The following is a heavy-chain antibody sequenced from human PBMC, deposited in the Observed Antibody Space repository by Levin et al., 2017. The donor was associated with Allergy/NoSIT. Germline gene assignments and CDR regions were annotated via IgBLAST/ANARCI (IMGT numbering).Heavy chain of an antibody. CDR1: GFSLNTSGVG. J-gene: IGHJ5*02. CDR2: IYWDDDK. Sequence: SGPTLVKPTETLTLTCTFSGFSLNTSGVGVGWIRQPPGKALEWLALIYWDDDKRYSPSLRSRLTITKDTSKNQVVLTMTSMDPVDTASYYCIHMGDITSWYRSWGQGTLVTVSS. V-gene: IGHV2-5*02. CDR3: IHMGDITSWYRS. D-gene: IGHD6-19*01.